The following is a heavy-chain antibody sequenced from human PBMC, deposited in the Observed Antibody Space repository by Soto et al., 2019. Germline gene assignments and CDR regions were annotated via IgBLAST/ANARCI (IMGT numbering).Heavy chain of an antibody. CDR2: IKQDGSEK. CDR3: ARDGCSGGSCYSGYYYYMDV. Sequence: PGGSLRLSCAASGFTFSSYWMSWVRQAPGKGLEWVANIKQDGSEKYYVDSVKGRFTISVDTSKNQFSLKLSSVTAADTAVYYFARDGCSGGSCYSGYYYYMDVWGKGTTVTVSS. J-gene: IGHJ6*03. CDR1: GFTFSSYW. D-gene: IGHD2-15*01. V-gene: IGHV3-7*01.